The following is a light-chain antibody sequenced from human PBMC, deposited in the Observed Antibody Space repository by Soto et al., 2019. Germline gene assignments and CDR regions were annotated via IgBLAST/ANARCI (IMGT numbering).Light chain of an antibody. CDR2: DAS. Sequence: DVQMTQSPSTLSASVGDRVTITCRTSQSISNWLAWYQQKPGIAPKLLIYDASTLESGVTSRFSGSGSGTEFTLTISSLQPDDFATYYCQQYSSYSYTFGQGTKLEIK. J-gene: IGKJ2*01. CDR1: QSISNW. CDR3: QQYSSYSYT. V-gene: IGKV1-5*01.